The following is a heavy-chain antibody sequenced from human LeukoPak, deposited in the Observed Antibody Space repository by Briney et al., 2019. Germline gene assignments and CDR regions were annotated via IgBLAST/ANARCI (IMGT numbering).Heavy chain of an antibody. Sequence: PSETLSLTCTVSGGSISSSSYYWGWLRQPSGMGLEWIGTIYYSGSTYYNPSLESRVTISVDTSKNQFTLKLSSVTAADTAVYYCARRGSGWYLNFDYWGQGTLFTVSS. CDR1: GGSISSSSYY. CDR3: ARRGSGWYLNFDY. D-gene: IGHD6-19*01. V-gene: IGHV4-39*01. J-gene: IGHJ4*02. CDR2: IYYSGST.